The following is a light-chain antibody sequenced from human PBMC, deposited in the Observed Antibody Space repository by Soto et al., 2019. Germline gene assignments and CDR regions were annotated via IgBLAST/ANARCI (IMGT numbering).Light chain of an antibody. CDR3: VTWDDNLSCVL. Sequence: QSVLTQPPSASGTPGRRVTMSCSGSSSNFASNSVYWYQQVPGTAPKLLIYKSNQRPSGVADRFSGSKSGTPASLAISGLRSEDEADYYCVTWDDNLSCVLFGGGTKLTVL. J-gene: IGLJ2*01. CDR1: SSNFASNS. CDR2: KSN. V-gene: IGLV1-47*01.